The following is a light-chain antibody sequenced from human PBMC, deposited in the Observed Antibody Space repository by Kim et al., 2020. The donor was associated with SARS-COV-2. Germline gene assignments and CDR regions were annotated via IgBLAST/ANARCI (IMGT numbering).Light chain of an antibody. Sequence: GGTVTLTCGLGSGSVSTSYDPSWYQQAPGQAPRTLIYSTNTRSSGVPDRFTGSIFGSKAALTITGAQADDESDYYCVLYMGSGIWVFGGGTQLTVL. CDR3: VLYMGSGIWV. J-gene: IGLJ3*02. CDR1: SGSVSTSYD. CDR2: STN. V-gene: IGLV8-61*01.